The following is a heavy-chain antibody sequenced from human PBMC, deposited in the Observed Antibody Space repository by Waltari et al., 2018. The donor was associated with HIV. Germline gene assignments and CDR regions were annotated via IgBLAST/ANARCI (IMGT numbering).Heavy chain of an antibody. CDR1: GNSIRSDDY. Sequence: QVQLQESGPGLVKPSETLSLTCTVSGNSIRSDDYWGWSRQPPGRELEWIGSVYHSGSTHYNPALKSRVTISIDTSKNQFSLKLNSVTAADTAVYYCARNTTYYFDCWGQGTLVTVSS. V-gene: IGHV4-38-2*02. CDR3: ARNTTYYFDC. D-gene: IGHD2-2*01. CDR2: VYHSGST. J-gene: IGHJ4*02.